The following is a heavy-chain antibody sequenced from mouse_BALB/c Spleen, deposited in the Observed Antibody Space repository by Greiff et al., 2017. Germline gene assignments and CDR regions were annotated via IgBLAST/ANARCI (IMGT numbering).Heavy chain of an antibody. CDR2: ISTYYGDA. J-gene: IGHJ2*01. CDR3: ARSNWDAYFDY. V-gene: IGHV1S137*01. Sequence: VKLQQSGAELVRPGVSVKISCKGSGYTFTDYAMHWVKQSHAKSLEWIGVISTYYGDASYNQKFKGKATMTVDKSSSTAYMELARLTSEDSAIYYCARSNWDAYFDYWGQGTTLTVSS. D-gene: IGHD4-1*01. CDR1: GYTFTDYA.